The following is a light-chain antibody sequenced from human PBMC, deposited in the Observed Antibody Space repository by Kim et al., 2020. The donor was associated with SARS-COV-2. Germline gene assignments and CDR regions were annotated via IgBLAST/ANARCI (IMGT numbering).Light chain of an antibody. J-gene: IGLJ1*01. Sequence: SSELTQDPAVSVALGQTVSFTCQGDSLRTYYAGWYQQKPGQAPVLVIYGKNNRPSGIPDRFSGSSSGDTASLTLTGAQAEDEADYYCNSRDSSGNLYVFG. CDR1: SLRTYY. CDR3: NSRDSSGNLYV. CDR2: GKN. V-gene: IGLV3-19*01.